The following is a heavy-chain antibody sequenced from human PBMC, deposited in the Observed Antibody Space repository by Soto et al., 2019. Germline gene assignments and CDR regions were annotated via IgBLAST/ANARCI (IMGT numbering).Heavy chain of an antibody. CDR1: GFTFSSYA. CDR3: AKLGTMGVFDN. CDR2: ITFRGDNI. Sequence: EVQLLESGGGLVSPGGSLRLSCAASGFTFSSYAMSWVRQAPGKGLEWLAGITFRGDNIYYADSVKGRFSLSRDNSRNRLDLQMNNLKVEDTALYYCAKLGTMGVFDNWGQGTLLTVSS. J-gene: IGHJ4*02. V-gene: IGHV3-23*01. D-gene: IGHD1-26*01.